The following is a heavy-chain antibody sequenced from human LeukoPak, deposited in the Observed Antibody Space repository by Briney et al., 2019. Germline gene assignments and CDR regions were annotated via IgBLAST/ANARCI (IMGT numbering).Heavy chain of an antibody. J-gene: IGHJ4*02. CDR1: GFTFGDYA. D-gene: IGHD1-26*01. V-gene: IGHV3-49*03. CDR3: TRGGWELPLDY. CDR2: IRSKAYGGTT. Sequence: GGSLRLSCTASGFTFGDYAMSWFRQAPGKGLEWVGFIRSKAYGGTTEYAASVKGRLTISRDDSKSIAYLQMNSLKTEDTAVYYCTRGGWELPLDYWGQGTLVTVSS.